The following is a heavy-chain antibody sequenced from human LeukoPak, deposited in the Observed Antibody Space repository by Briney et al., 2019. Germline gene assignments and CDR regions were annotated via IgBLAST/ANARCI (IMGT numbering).Heavy chain of an antibody. Sequence: PSETLSLTCTVSGYSISSGYYWGWIRQPPGKGLEWIGSIYHSGSTYYNPSLKSRVTISVDTSKNQFSLKLSSVTAADTAVYYCARTTVVRGVIFDYWGQGTLVTVSS. CDR3: ARTTVVRGVIFDY. CDR1: GYSISSGYY. D-gene: IGHD3-10*01. V-gene: IGHV4-38-2*02. J-gene: IGHJ4*02. CDR2: IYHSGST.